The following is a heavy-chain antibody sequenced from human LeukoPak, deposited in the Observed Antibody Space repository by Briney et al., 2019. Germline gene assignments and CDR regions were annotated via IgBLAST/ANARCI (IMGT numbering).Heavy chain of an antibody. J-gene: IGHJ5*02. V-gene: IGHV1-18*01. Sequence: ASVKVSCKASGYTFTSYGISWVRQAPGQGLEWMGWISAYNGNTNYAQKLQGRVTMTTDTSTSTAYMELRSLRSDDTAVYYCARDLGYCSGGSCYHWFDPWGQGTLVTVSS. D-gene: IGHD2-15*01. CDR3: ARDLGYCSGGSCYHWFDP. CDR2: ISAYNGNT. CDR1: GYTFTSYG.